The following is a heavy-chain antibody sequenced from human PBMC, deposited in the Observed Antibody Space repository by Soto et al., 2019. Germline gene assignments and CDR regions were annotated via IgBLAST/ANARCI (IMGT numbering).Heavy chain of an antibody. V-gene: IGHV3-23*01. Sequence: PGGSLRLSCAASGLTFSSYPMNWVRQAPGKGLEWVVTITFAGVSTYYADSVKGRFTISRDNSKNTLYLQMNSLRAEDTAVYYCANNLGLYGTSGQDFDYWGQGTLVTVSS. CDR1: GLTFSSYP. CDR2: ITFAGVST. D-gene: IGHD4-17*01. J-gene: IGHJ4*02. CDR3: ANNLGLYGTSGQDFDY.